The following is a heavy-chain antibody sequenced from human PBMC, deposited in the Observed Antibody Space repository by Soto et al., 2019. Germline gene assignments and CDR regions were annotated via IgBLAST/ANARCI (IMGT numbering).Heavy chain of an antibody. CDR2: ISGSGGST. CDR1: GFTFSSYA. D-gene: IGHD4-17*01. V-gene: IGHV3-23*01. J-gene: IGHJ6*01. CDR3: AKGFGDNFSYYHCGLD. Sequence: PVVSLPVSCAASGFTFSSYALSWVRPAPGKGLEWVSAISGSGGSTYYADSVKGRFTISRDNSKNTLYLQMNSLRAEDTAVYYCAKGFGDNFSYYHCGLD.